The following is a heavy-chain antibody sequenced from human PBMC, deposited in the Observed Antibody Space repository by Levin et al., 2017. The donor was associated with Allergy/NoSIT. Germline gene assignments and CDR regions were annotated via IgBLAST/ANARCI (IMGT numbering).Heavy chain of an antibody. V-gene: IGHV3-30-3*01. CDR2: ISYDGSNK. CDR3: ARDLRYSNYTIAILSDAFDI. J-gene: IGHJ3*02. D-gene: IGHD4-11*01. Sequence: GESLKISCAASGFTFSSYAMHWVRQAPGKGLEWVAVISYDGSNKYYADSVKGRFTISRDNSKNTLYLQMNSLRAEDTAVYYCARDLRYSNYTIAILSDAFDIWGQGTMVTVSS. CDR1: GFTFSSYA.